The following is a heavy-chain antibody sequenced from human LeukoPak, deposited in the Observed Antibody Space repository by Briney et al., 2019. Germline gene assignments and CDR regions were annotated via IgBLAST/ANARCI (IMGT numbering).Heavy chain of an antibody. CDR1: GFTFGSYG. CDR2: IRYDGSNK. CDR3: AKDFLWFGELSGAFDI. J-gene: IGHJ3*02. D-gene: IGHD3-10*01. Sequence: GGSLRLSCAASGFTFGSYGMHWVRQAPGKGLEWVAFIRYDGSNKYCADSVKGRFTISRDNSKNTLYLQMNSLRAEDTAVYYCAKDFLWFGELSGAFDIWGQGTMVTVSS. V-gene: IGHV3-30*02.